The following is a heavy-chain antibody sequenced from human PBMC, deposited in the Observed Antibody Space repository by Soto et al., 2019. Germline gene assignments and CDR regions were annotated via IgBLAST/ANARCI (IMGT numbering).Heavy chain of an antibody. CDR2: IYPGDSDT. CDR1: GYNFAHYW. J-gene: IGHJ3*01. CDR3: ARHGGSYDRSGTDACDV. V-gene: IGHV5-51*01. Sequence: ESLKISCKGSGYNFAHYWIGWVRQMPGKGLEWMGIIYPGDSDTKYSPSFQGQVTISVDKSINTASLQWNSLKASDTAMYYCARHGGSYDRSGTDACDVWGQGRMVTVSS. D-gene: IGHD3-22*01.